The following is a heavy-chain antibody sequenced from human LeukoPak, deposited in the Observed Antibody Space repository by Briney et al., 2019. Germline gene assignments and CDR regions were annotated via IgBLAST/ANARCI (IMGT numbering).Heavy chain of an antibody. CDR3: ACGYSGYEG. D-gene: IGHD5-12*01. J-gene: IGHJ4*02. Sequence: PSETLSLTCTVSGGSISSSTSYWGWIRQSPGKGLEWIGSIYYSGSTYYNPSLKSRVTISVDTSKNQFSLKLSSVTAADTAVYYCACGYSGYEGWGQGTLVTVSS. CDR1: GGSISSSTSY. V-gene: IGHV4-39*07. CDR2: IYYSGST.